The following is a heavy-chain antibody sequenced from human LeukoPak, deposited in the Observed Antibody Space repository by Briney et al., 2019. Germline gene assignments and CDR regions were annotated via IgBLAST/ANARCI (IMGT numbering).Heavy chain of an antibody. Sequence: ASVKVSCKASGYTFSTYYMHWVRQAPGQGLEWMGLINPTGGSTGYAQKFQGRVTMTRDMSTSTDYMELSSLRSEDTAIYYCARDNSVGDNAWWFDPWGQGTLVTVSS. CDR2: INPTGGST. CDR1: GYTFSTYY. V-gene: IGHV1-46*01. J-gene: IGHJ5*02. CDR3: ARDNSVGDNAWWFDP. D-gene: IGHD1-26*01.